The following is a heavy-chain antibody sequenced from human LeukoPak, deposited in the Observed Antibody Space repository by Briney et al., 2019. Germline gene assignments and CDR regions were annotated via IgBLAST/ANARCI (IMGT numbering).Heavy chain of an antibody. Sequence: ASLKVSCKASGYTFTGYYMHWVRHAPGQRLEWMRWINPNSGATNYAQKFQGRVTMTRDTSINTAYMELSRLRSDDTAVYYGARDRGHYDSSGYLAYWGQGTLVTVSS. CDR2: INPNSGAT. D-gene: IGHD3-22*01. CDR3: ARDRGHYDSSGYLAY. CDR1: GYTFTGYY. V-gene: IGHV1-2*02. J-gene: IGHJ4*02.